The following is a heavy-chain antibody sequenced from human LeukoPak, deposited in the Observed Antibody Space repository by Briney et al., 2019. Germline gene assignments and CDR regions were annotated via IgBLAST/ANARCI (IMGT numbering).Heavy chain of an antibody. CDR2: ICNSGGGT. Sequence: GGSLRLSCVASVFTFSNYTLCWVRPAPGKGREWVSGICNSGGGTYYADSVRGGFTISRDTSKNTLYLQMNSLRAEDTAVYYCAKRDYYDSSGYYYLYYFDHWGQGTLVTVSS. CDR1: VFTFSNYT. D-gene: IGHD3-22*01. CDR3: AKRDYYDSSGYYYLYYFDH. J-gene: IGHJ4*02. V-gene: IGHV3-23*01.